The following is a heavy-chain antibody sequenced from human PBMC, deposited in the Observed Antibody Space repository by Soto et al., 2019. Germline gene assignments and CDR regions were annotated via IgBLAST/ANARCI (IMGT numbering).Heavy chain of an antibody. J-gene: IGHJ4*02. CDR1: GFTFGDYA. Sequence: LRLSCAASGFTFGDYAMQWVRQAPGKGLEWVSAISWNSGSIDYADSVKGRFTTSRDNAKNSLYLQMNSLRAEDTALYYCAKSHTTSGWYVTTDYWGQGTRVTVSS. V-gene: IGHV3-9*01. D-gene: IGHD6-19*01. CDR3: AKSHTTSGWYVTTDY. CDR2: ISWNSGSI.